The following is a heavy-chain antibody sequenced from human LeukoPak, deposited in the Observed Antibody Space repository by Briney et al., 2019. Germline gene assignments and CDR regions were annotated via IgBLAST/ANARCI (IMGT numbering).Heavy chain of an antibody. CDR1: GFSLRTTGVG. CDR3: AHTNYYDGDGYYFLNY. V-gene: IGHV2-5*02. J-gene: IGHJ4*02. Sequence: KESGPTLAKPTQTLTLTCNFSGFSLRTTGVGAAWIRQPPTTALEWLALIYWDDHKHYSPSLKTRLTITKDTSKNQVVLTMTNLDPVDTGTYYCAHTNYYDGDGYYFLNYWGQGTLVTVSS. CDR2: IYWDDHK. D-gene: IGHD3-22*01.